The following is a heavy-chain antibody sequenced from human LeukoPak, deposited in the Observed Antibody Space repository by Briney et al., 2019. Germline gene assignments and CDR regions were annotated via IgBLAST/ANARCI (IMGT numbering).Heavy chain of an antibody. D-gene: IGHD3-10*01. J-gene: IGHJ4*02. CDR3: ARLRPYFDY. CDR2: ISYSGST. Sequence: KSSETLSLTCTVSGVSISSSSYYWGWIRQPPGKGLEWIGSISYSGSTYYNPSLKSRVTVSVDTSKNQFSLKLSAVTAADTAVYYCARLRPYFDYWGQGTLVTVSS. V-gene: IGHV4-39*01. CDR1: GVSISSSSYY.